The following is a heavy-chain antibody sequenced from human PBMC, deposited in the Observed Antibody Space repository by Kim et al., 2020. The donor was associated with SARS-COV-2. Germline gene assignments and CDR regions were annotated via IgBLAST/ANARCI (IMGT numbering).Heavy chain of an antibody. D-gene: IGHD3-3*01. J-gene: IGHJ5*02. CDR1: GGSISSSSYY. Sequence: SETLSLTCTVSGGSISSSSYYWGWIRQPPGKGLEWIGSIYCSGSTYYNPSLKSRVTISVDTSKNQFSLKLSSVTAADTAVYYCARVGIKRITIFGVVGPSNYFDPWGQGTLVTVSS. CDR2: IYCSGST. CDR3: ARVGIKRITIFGVVGPSNYFDP. V-gene: IGHV4-39*01.